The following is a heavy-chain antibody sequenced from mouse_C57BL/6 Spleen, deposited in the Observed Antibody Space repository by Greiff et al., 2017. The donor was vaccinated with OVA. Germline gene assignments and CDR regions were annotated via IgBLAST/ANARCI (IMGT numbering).Heavy chain of an antibody. V-gene: IGHV1-82*01. D-gene: IGHD3-3*01. CDR3: ARWAGKDWYFDV. Sequence: QVQLKQSGPELVKPGASVKISCKASGYAFSSSWMNWVKQRPGKGLEWIGRIYPGDGDTNYNGKFKGKATLTADKSSSTAYMQLSSLTSEDSAVYFCARWAGKDWYFDVWGTGTTVTVSS. J-gene: IGHJ1*03. CDR2: IYPGDGDT. CDR1: GYAFSSSW.